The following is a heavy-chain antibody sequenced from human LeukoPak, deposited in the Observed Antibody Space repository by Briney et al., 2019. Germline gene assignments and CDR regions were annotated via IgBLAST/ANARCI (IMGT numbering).Heavy chain of an antibody. CDR3: ARWILYSSGSYSNY. D-gene: IGHD3-10*01. V-gene: IGHV4-59*01. CDR1: GGSISSYY. J-gene: IGHJ4*02. CDR2: MHYSGST. Sequence: SETLSLTCTVSGGSISSYYWSWIRQPPGKGLEWIGYMHYSGSTNYNPSLKSRVTISVDTSKNQFSLKLSSVTAADTAVYYCARWILYSSGSYSNYWGQGTLVTVSS.